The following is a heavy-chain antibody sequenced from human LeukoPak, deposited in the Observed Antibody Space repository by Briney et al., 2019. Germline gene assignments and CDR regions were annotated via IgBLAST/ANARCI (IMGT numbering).Heavy chain of an antibody. CDR2: ISYDGSNK. D-gene: IGHD3-22*01. CDR3: ARATISNYYDSSGYPDY. J-gene: IGHJ4*02. Sequence: PGGSLRLSCAASGFTFSSYAMHWVRQAPGKGLEWVAVISYDGSNKYYADSVKGRFTISRDNSKNTLYLQMNSLRAEDTAVYYCARATISNYYDSSGYPDYWGQGTLVTVSS. V-gene: IGHV3-30-3*01. CDR1: GFTFSSYA.